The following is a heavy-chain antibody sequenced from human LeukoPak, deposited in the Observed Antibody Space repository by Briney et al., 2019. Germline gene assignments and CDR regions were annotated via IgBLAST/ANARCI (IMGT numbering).Heavy chain of an antibody. J-gene: IGHJ4*02. V-gene: IGHV3-30*04. CDR2: ISYDGSDK. Sequence: GGSLRLSCAASGFTFSSYAMYWVRQAPGKGLEWVAVISYDGSDKFYADSVKGRFTVTRDNSRNTLYLQMNSLRAEDTGVYYCAKVLYYYDSSGYFVYRGQGTLVTVSS. CDR3: AKVLYYYDSSGYFVY. D-gene: IGHD3-22*01. CDR1: GFTFSSYA.